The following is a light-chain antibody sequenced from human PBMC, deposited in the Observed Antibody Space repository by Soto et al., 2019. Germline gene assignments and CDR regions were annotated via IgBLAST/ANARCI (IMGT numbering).Light chain of an antibody. CDR2: AAS. CDR3: QQYDTSPPRYT. J-gene: IGKJ2*01. Sequence: EIVLTQSPGTLSLSPGESATLSCRASQSLNSNFLAWYQQKPGQAPRLLVYAASSRATGIPDRFSGRASGTVFTLTISRLEPEDFAVYYCQQYDTSPPRYTFGQGTKLEIK. V-gene: IGKV3-20*01. CDR1: QSLNSNF.